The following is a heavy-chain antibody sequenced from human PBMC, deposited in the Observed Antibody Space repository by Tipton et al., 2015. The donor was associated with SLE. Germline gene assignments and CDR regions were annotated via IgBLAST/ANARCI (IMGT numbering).Heavy chain of an antibody. V-gene: IGHV4-59*08. J-gene: IGHJ4*02. Sequence: GLVKPSETLSLTCTVSGGSITNFYWSWIRQHPRKGLEWIGHISYSGSANHNPSLKSRVTISIDASKNQFSLKLKSVTAADTAVYYCVRQTAGMVIDYWGQGTLVTVSS. CDR3: VRQTAGMVIDY. CDR2: ISYSGSA. CDR1: GGSITNFY. D-gene: IGHD3-3*01.